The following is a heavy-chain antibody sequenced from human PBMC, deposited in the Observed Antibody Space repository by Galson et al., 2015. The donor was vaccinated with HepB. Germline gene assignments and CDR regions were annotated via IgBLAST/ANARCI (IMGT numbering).Heavy chain of an antibody. Sequence: SLRLSCAASGLRFNTTWMSWVRQTPGKGLEWIGRIKSNTDGGTADYAAPVKGRFTISRDDARNTLYLHMSRVKTDDTGVYYCATDVFFSTFWSWFDPWGQGTLVTVSS. CDR3: ATDVFFSTFWSWFDP. CDR1: GLRFNTTW. D-gene: IGHD2-8*02. V-gene: IGHV3-15*01. CDR2: IKSNTDGGTA. J-gene: IGHJ5*02.